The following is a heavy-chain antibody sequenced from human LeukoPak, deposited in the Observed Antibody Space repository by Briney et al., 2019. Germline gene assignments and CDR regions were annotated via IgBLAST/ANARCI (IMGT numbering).Heavy chain of an antibody. J-gene: IGHJ4*02. D-gene: IGHD3-16*01. CDR1: GGSISSYY. V-gene: IGHV4-4*07. CDR2: IYSSGST. Sequence: PSETLSLTCTVSGGSISSYYWSWVRQPAGKGLEWIGRIYSSGSTNYNPSLKSRVTMSVDTSKNQYTLKLTSVTAADTAVYYCARVGDYALKDWGQGTLVTVSS. CDR3: ARVGDYALKD.